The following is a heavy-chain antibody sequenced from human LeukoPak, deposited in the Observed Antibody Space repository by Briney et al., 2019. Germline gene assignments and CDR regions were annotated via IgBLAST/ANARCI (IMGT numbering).Heavy chain of an antibody. CDR2: INPNSGGT. CDR1: GYTFTGYY. CDR3: ARNGDYDSSGYDAFDI. Sequence: ASVKVSCKASGYTFTGYYMHWVRQAPGQGLEWMGWINPNSGGTNYAQKFQGRVTMTRDTSISTAYMELSGLRSDDTAVYYCARNGDYDSSGYDAFDIWGQGTMVTVSS. D-gene: IGHD3-22*01. J-gene: IGHJ3*02. V-gene: IGHV1-2*02.